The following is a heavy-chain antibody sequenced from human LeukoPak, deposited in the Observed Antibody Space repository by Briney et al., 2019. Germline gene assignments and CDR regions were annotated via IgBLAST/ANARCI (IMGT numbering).Heavy chain of an antibody. D-gene: IGHD6-19*01. V-gene: IGHV1-8*01. Sequence: ASVKVSCKTSGYSFTSHNINWVRQATGQGLEWMGWVSPSSGNTAYAQKFQGRVTMTRDTSISTAYMELSSLTSEDTAVYYCARGQPGYASGWPDYWGQGTLVTVSS. CDR3: ARGQPGYASGWPDY. J-gene: IGHJ4*02. CDR1: GYSFTSHN. CDR2: VSPSSGNT.